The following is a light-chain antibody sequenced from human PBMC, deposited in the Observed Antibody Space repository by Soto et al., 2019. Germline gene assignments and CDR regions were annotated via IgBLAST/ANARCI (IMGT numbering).Light chain of an antibody. CDR1: QTVTSRY. J-gene: IGKJ2*01. CDR2: GAS. V-gene: IGKV3-20*01. CDR3: QQYDTSPGYT. Sequence: EIVLTQSPGTLSLSPGERATLSCRASQTVTSRYLAWYQQKPGQAPRLLIYGASSRATGIPDRFSGSGSGTDFTLTISRLEPEDFAVYSCQQYDTSPGYTFGQGTKLEIK.